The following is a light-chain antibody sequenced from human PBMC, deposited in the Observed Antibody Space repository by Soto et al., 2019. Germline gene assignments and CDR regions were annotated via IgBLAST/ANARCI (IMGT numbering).Light chain of an antibody. CDR3: QQYGSSPWT. J-gene: IGKJ1*01. CDR2: GAS. V-gene: IGKV3-20*01. Sequence: SLPLSPVERAPLSCSASQSVSSSYLAWYQQKPGQAPRLLLYGASSRATGIPDRFSGSGSGTDFTLTISRLEPEDFAVYYCQQYGSSPWTFGQGTKVDI. CDR1: QSVSSSY.